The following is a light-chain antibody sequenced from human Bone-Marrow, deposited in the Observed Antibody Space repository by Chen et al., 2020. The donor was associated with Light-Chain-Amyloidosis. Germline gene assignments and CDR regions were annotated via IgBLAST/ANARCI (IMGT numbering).Light chain of an antibody. Sequence: ETTLTQSPAFMSATPGDKVNISCKASQDIDEDLNWYQQKPGKPTIFIVQQATTLVPGVPPRFSGSGYGTGFTLTIHNVESEDAAFYFCLQHDNVPLTFGQGTRLEIK. CDR1: QDIDED. CDR2: QAT. J-gene: IGKJ5*01. CDR3: LQHDNVPLT. V-gene: IGKV5-2*01.